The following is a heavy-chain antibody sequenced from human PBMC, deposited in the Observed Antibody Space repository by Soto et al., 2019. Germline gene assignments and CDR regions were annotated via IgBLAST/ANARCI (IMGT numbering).Heavy chain of an antibody. CDR2: INHSGST. CDR1: GGSFSGYY. Sequence: QVQLQQWGAGLLKPSETLSLTCAVYGGSFSGYYWSWIRQPPGKGLEWIGEINHSGSTNYNPSLKRRVTVSVDTSKNQFSLKLSSVTAADTAVYYCARGSIWSGYYTGFLYWGQGTLVTVSS. V-gene: IGHV4-34*01. J-gene: IGHJ4*02. CDR3: ARGSIWSGYYTGFLY. D-gene: IGHD3-3*01.